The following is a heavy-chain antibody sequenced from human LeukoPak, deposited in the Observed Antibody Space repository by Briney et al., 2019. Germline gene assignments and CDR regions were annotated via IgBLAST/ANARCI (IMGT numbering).Heavy chain of an antibody. CDR2: IYFNGGDT. V-gene: IGHV4-59*08. J-gene: IGHJ5*02. CDR1: GGSISGCY. Sequence: PLETLSLTCTVFGGSISGCYWSWLRQPPGKGLEWIAYIYFNGGDTDYNPSLNSRVAISVDTSNNQVSLKLRSVTAADTAVYYCARLRLQRDWFDPWGQGTLVTVSS. CDR3: ARLRLQRDWFDP. D-gene: IGHD4-11*01.